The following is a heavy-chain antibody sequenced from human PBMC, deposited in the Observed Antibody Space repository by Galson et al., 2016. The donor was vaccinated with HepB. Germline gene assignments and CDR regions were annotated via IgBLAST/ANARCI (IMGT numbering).Heavy chain of an antibody. CDR1: GYTFTSFY. V-gene: IGHV1-46*01. CDR3: ARGGRAGSSWYNNGEDAS. Sequence: SVKVSCKTSGYTFTSFYLYWVRQAPGQGLDWMGIINPSTGGTTYAQKFQGRITMTRDTSTSTIYMELSSLRSEDTAVYFCARGGRAGSSWYNNGEDASWGQGTLVTVSS. J-gene: IGHJ4*02. D-gene: IGHD6-13*01. CDR2: INPSTGGT.